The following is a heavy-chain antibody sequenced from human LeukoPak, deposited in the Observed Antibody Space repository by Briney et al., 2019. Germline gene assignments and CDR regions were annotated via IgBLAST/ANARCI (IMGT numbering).Heavy chain of an antibody. Sequence: GGPLRLSCVASGFTFSSYGIHWVRQAPGKGLEWMAVIAFDGTTKHYADSVKGRFFISRDTPMNTVHLQLNNLRPEDTAVYFCAKVMAERRTLTPYFDYWGQGALVTVSS. D-gene: IGHD1-1*01. CDR2: IAFDGTTK. CDR1: GFTFSSYG. CDR3: AKVMAERRTLTPYFDY. V-gene: IGHV3-30*18. J-gene: IGHJ4*02.